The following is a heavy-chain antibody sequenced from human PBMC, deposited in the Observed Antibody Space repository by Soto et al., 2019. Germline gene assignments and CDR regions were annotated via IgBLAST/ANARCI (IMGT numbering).Heavy chain of an antibody. V-gene: IGHV4-39*01. J-gene: IGHJ4*02. CDR2: IYYSGST. Sequence: SETLSLTCTVSGGSISSSSCYWGWIRQPPGKGLEWIGSIYYSGSTYYNPSLKSRVTISVDTSKNQFSLKLSSVTAADTAVYYCARHTADYYDSSGSLYFDYWGQGTLVTVSS. CDR3: ARHTADYYDSSGSLYFDY. CDR1: GGSISSSSCY. D-gene: IGHD3-22*01.